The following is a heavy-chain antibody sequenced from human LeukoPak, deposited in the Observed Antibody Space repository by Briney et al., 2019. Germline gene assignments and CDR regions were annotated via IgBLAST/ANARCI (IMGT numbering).Heavy chain of an antibody. D-gene: IGHD6-6*01. Sequence: GGSLRLSCAASGFTFSSFWMHWVRQAPGEGLVWVSRINSDGSSTSYADSVKGRFTISRDSAKNTLYLQTNSLRAEDTAVYYCARGQYSSSPLDYWGQGTLVTVSS. CDR3: ARGQYSSSPLDY. CDR2: INSDGSST. CDR1: GFTFSSFW. J-gene: IGHJ4*02. V-gene: IGHV3-74*01.